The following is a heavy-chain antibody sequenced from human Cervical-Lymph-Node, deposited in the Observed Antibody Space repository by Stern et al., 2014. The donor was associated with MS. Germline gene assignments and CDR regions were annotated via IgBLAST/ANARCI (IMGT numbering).Heavy chain of an antibody. J-gene: IGHJ6*02. CDR2: IWYDGSNT. V-gene: IGHV3-33*01. D-gene: IGHD6-13*01. CDR1: GFTFSSYG. Sequence: VHLVESGGGVVQPGRSLRLSCAASGFTFSSYGMHWVRQAPGKGLEWVAVIWYDGSNTYYADSVKGRFTISRDNSKNTLYLQMNSLRAEDTAVYYCARSSSPSPYYYYGMDVWGQGTTVTVSS. CDR3: ARSSSPSPYYYYGMDV.